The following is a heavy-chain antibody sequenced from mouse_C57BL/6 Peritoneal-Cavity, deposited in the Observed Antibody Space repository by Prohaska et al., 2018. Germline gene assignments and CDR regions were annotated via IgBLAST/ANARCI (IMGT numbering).Heavy chain of an antibody. CDR3: TSSIYSYAMDY. CDR1: GFTFSNYW. J-gene: IGHJ4*01. V-gene: IGHV6-3*01. CDR2: IRLKSDNYAT. D-gene: IGHD2-1*01. Sequence: EVKLEESGGGLVQPGGSMKLSCVASGFTFSNYWMNWVRQSPEKGLEWVAQIRLKSDNYATHYVESVKGRFTISRDDSKSSVYLQMNNLRAEDTGIYYCTSSIYSYAMDYWGQGTSVTVSS.